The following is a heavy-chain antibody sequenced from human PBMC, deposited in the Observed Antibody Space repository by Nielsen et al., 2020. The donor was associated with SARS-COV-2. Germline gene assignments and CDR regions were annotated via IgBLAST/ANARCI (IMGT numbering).Heavy chain of an antibody. CDR2: MNPNSGNT. V-gene: IGHV1-8*01. CDR1: GYTFPSYD. Sequence: ASVKVSCKASGYTFPSYDINWVRQATGQGLEWMGWMNPNSGNTGYAQKFKGRVTMTRDTSISTAYMELSSLTSEDTAVYYCARRADYYDSSAYYYWGQGILVTVSS. J-gene: IGHJ4*02. CDR3: ARRADYYDSSAYYY. D-gene: IGHD3-22*01.